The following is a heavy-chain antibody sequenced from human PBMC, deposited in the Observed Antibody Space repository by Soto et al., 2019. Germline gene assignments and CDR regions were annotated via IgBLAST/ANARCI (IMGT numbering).Heavy chain of an antibody. V-gene: IGHV3-23*01. CDR1: GFTFSSYA. CDR3: ASRSSGWYFDY. D-gene: IGHD6-19*01. Sequence: EVQLLESGGGLVQPGGSLRLSCAASGFTFSSYAMNWVRQAPGKGLEWVSVISGSGSSTYYADSVKGRFTISRDNSKITLSVQMNSLRAEDTAVCYCASRSSGWYFDYWGQGTLVTVSS. CDR2: ISGSGSST. J-gene: IGHJ4*02.